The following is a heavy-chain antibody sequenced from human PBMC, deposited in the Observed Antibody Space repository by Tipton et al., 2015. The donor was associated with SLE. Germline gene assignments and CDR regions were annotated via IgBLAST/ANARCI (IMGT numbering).Heavy chain of an antibody. Sequence: SLRLSCAASGFTFLGYGMHWVRQAPGKGLEWVAFIRHDGNTKYYADSVKGRFTISRDNSKNTLYLQMNSLRTEDTAVYYCARAPLPYCTNGVCYYFDYWGQGTLVTVPS. CDR3: ARAPLPYCTNGVCYYFDY. CDR2: IRHDGNTK. D-gene: IGHD2-8*01. J-gene: IGHJ4*02. CDR1: GFTFLGYG. V-gene: IGHV3-30*02.